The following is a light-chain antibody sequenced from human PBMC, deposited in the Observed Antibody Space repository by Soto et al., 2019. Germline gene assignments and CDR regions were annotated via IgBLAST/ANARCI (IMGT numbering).Light chain of an antibody. CDR3: QHYGRPWT. J-gene: IGKJ1*01. CDR1: QSVSSSY. Sequence: ALTQSPGTLTSSLGAVATRSGRASQSVSSSYLAWHQQTPGQAPRLLMYGASSRATGIPERFSGSGSGTDFTLTISRLEPEDFAVYHCQHYGRPWTFGQGTKVDIK. CDR2: GAS. V-gene: IGKV3-20*01.